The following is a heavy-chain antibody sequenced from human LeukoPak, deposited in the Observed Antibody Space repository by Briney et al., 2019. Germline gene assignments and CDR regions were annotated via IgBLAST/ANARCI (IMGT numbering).Heavy chain of an antibody. D-gene: IGHD3-22*01. CDR3: ARAPSEVGGYYPEYFRH. Sequence: GGSLRLSCEASGFTFSRYWMHWVRQAPGKGLVWXSRIKSDGKTNYADSVKGRFTISRDNAKNTVSLQMNSLRADDTGVYYCARAPSEVGGYYPEYFRHWGQGTLVTVSS. V-gene: IGHV3-74*01. CDR1: GFTFSRYW. J-gene: IGHJ1*01. CDR2: IKSDGKT.